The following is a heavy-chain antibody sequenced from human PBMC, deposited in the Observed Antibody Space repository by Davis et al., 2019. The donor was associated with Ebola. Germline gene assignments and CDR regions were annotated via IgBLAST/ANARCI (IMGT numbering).Heavy chain of an antibody. CDR1: GFTLSSYA. CDR3: ARDRGLSDGYNYLDY. V-gene: IGHV3-30-3*01. J-gene: IGHJ4*02. D-gene: IGHD5-24*01. CDR2: ISYDGNNE. Sequence: GESLKISCAASGFTLSSYAMHWVRLAPGKGLEWVAVISYDGNNEYYADSVKGRFTISRDNSKNTLYLQMNSLRAEDTAVYYCARDRGLSDGYNYLDYWGQGTLVTVSS.